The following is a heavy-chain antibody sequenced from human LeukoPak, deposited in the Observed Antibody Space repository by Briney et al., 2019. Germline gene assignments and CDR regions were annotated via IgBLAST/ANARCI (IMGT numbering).Heavy chain of an antibody. Sequence: GRSLRLSCAASGFTFSSYVMHWVPQAPGKGLEWVALISYDGRNKYYADSVKGRFTISRDNSKNTLSLQMNSLRAEDTAVYYCAKDRDLNFDYWGQGTLVTVSS. D-gene: IGHD3-10*01. J-gene: IGHJ4*02. V-gene: IGHV3-30*18. CDR3: AKDRDLNFDY. CDR2: ISYDGRNK. CDR1: GFTFSSYV.